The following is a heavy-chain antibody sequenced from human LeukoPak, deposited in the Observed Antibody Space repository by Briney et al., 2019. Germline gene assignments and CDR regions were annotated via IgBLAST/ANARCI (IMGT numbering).Heavy chain of an antibody. V-gene: IGHV1-18*01. D-gene: IGHD3-16*02. CDR2: ISAYNGNT. CDR1: GYTFTSYG. Sequence: ASVKVSCKASGYTFTSYGISWVRQAPGQGLEWMGWISAYNGNTNYAQKLQGRVTMTTDTSTSTAYMELRSLRSDDTAVYYCARKSDYVWGSYRYSFDYWGQGTLVTVSS. J-gene: IGHJ4*02. CDR3: ARKSDYVWGSYRYSFDY.